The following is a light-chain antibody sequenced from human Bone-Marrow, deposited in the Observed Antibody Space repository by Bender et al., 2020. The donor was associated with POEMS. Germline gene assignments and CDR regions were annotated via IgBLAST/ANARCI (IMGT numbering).Light chain of an antibody. V-gene: IGLV2-14*02. CDR1: STDVGRYDL. Sequence: QSALTQPASVSGSPGQSITISCTGTSTDVGRYDLVSWYQHHPGKAPKLIIYEVNKRPSGVSYRFSGSKSGNTASLTIYGLQAEDEADYYCSSYTSSSTLDDVVFGGGTKLTVL. CDR3: SSYTSSSTLDDVV. CDR2: EVN. J-gene: IGLJ2*01.